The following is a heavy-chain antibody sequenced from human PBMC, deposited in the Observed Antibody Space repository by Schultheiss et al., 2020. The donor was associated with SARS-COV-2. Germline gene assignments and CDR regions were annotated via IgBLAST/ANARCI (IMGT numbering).Heavy chain of an antibody. CDR1: GGSISSGSYY. D-gene: IGHD2-2*01. CDR2: IYTSGST. CDR3: ARGYCSSTSCHFDI. J-gene: IGHJ3*02. V-gene: IGHV4-61*02. Sequence: LSCTVSGGSISSGSYYWSWIRQPAGKGLEWIGRIYTSGSTNYNPSLKSRVTISVDTSKNQFSLKLSSVTAADTAVYYCARGYCSSTSCHFDIWGQGTTVTVSS.